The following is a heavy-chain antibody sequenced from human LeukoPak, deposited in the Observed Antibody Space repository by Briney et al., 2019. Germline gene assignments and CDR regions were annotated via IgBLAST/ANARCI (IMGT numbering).Heavy chain of an antibody. CDR3: ARRTGYSYGYDFDY. D-gene: IGHD5-18*01. V-gene: IGHV4-39*07. J-gene: IGHJ4*02. CDR2: IYTSGST. CDR1: GGSISTSNYY. Sequence: SETLSLTCTVSGGSISTSNYYWGWIRQPPGKGLEWIGRIYTSGSTNYNPSLKSRVTISVDTSKNQFSLKLSSVTAADTAVYYCARRTGYSYGYDFDYWGQGTLVTVSS.